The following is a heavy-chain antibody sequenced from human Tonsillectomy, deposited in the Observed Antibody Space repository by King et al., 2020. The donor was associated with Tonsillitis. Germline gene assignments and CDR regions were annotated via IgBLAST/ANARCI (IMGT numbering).Heavy chain of an antibody. CDR3: AKGPRLDYFDY. D-gene: IGHD6-25*01. CDR2: ISWNSGSI. V-gene: IGHV3-9*01. CDR1: GFTFDDYA. J-gene: IGHJ4*02. Sequence: VQLVESGGGLVQPGRSLRLSCAASGFTFDDYAMHWVRHAPGKGLEWVSGISWNSGSIGYADSVKGRFTISRDNAKNSLYLQMNSLRAEDTALYYCAKGPRLDYFDYWGQGTLVTVSS.